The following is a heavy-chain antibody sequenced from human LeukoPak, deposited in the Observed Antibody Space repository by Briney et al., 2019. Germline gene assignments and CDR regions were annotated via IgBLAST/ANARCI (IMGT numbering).Heavy chain of an antibody. CDR1: GFIFNNYA. J-gene: IGHJ4*02. V-gene: IGHV3-30*04. Sequence: PGGSLRLSCAASGFIFNNYAMYWIRQAPGKGLEWVAIVSYDGSKKNYAGSVRGRFTISRDNSNNTLYLQMNSLRAEDTAVYFCARDRGSGNRGLKYWGQGTLVTVSS. CDR2: VSYDGSKK. D-gene: IGHD3-10*01. CDR3: ARDRGSGNRGLKY.